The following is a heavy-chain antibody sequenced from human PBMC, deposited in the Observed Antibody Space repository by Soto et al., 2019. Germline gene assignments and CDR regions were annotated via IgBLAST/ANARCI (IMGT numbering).Heavy chain of an antibody. D-gene: IGHD5-12*01. CDR3: SRGRYSGYGYFDY. CDR1: GGSIRGGYY. CDR2: IYHSGTI. Sequence: QVQLQESGPGLVEPSQTLSLTCTVSGGSIRGGYYWTWIRQHPGKGLEWIGYIYHSGTIYYNQSLQSRVTISIDTSKNQFSLTLTSVTAADTAVYYCSRGRYSGYGYFDYWGQGILVTVSS. J-gene: IGHJ4*02. V-gene: IGHV4-31*03.